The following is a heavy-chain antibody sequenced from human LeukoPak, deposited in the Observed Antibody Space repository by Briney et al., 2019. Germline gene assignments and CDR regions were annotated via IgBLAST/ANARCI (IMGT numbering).Heavy chain of an antibody. CDR3: VRDLGYYYYDTSGYLGPFDY. CDR2: IKQDGSEK. J-gene: IGHJ4*02. Sequence: PGGSLRLSCAASGFNFRAYWMTWVRRAPGKGLEWVANIKQDGSEKYYVDSVKGRFTISRDNAKNSLSLQMNSLRADDTAVYYCVRDLGYYYYDTSGYLGPFDYWGQGILVTVSS. D-gene: IGHD3-22*01. V-gene: IGHV3-7*01. CDR1: GFNFRAYW.